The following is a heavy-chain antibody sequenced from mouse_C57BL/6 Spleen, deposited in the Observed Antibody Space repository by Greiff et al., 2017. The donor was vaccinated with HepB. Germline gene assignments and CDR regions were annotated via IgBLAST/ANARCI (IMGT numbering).Heavy chain of an antibody. D-gene: IGHD1-1*01. CDR3: ARPLYGSSYWYFDV. Sequence: EVKLVESGGGLVKPGGSLKLSCAASGFTFSDYGMHWVRQAPEKGLEWVAYISSGSSTIYYADTVKGRFTISRDNAKNTLFLQMTSLRSEDTAMYYCARPLYGSSYWYFDVWGTGTTVTVSS. CDR2: ISSGSSTI. CDR1: GFTFSDYG. J-gene: IGHJ1*03. V-gene: IGHV5-17*01.